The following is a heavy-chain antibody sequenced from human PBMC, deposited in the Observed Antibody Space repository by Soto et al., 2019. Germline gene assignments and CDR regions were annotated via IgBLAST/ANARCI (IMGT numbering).Heavy chain of an antibody. V-gene: IGHV4-30-4*01. CDR2: IYYSGST. Sequence: QVQLQESGPGLVKPSQTLSLTCTVSGGSISSGDYYWSWIRQPQGTGLEWIGYIYYSGSTYYNPTLKSRVTISVDTFRIQFSPELRSVTAADTAMYYCARDNLYYVIWSGDPMRSAFDIWGQGTMVTVSS. J-gene: IGHJ3*02. CDR3: ARDNLYYVIWSGDPMRSAFDI. CDR1: GGSISSGDYY. D-gene: IGHD3-3*01.